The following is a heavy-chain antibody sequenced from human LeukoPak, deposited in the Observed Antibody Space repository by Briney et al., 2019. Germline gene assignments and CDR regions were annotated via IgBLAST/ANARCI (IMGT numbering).Heavy chain of an antibody. D-gene: IGHD3-22*01. CDR2: IYHSGST. CDR1: GYSISSGYY. V-gene: IGHV4-38-2*02. J-gene: IGHJ1*01. CDR3: ARELRGYYYDSSGYLPQH. Sequence: SETLSLTCTVSGYSISSGYYWAWIRQPPGKGLEWIGSIYHSGSTYYNPSLKSRVTISVDTSKNQFSLKLSSVTAADTAVYYCARELRGYYYDSSGYLPQHWGQGTLVTVSS.